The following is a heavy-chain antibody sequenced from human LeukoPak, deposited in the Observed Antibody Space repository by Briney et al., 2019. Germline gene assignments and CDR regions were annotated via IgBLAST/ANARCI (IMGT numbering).Heavy chain of an antibody. CDR2: ISYEGSNK. V-gene: IGHV3-30*03. Sequence: GGSLRLSCAASGFTFSSFGLHWVRQAPGKGLEWVAVISYEGSNKYYADSVKGRVTISRDNSKNTLYLQMNSLRAEDTAVYYCARAQSGGYSYGLDYWGQGTLVTVSS. J-gene: IGHJ4*02. CDR3: ARAQSGGYSYGLDY. D-gene: IGHD5-18*01. CDR1: GFTFSSFG.